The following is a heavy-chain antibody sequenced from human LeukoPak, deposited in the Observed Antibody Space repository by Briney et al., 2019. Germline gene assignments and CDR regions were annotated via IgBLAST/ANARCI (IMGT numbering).Heavy chain of an antibody. CDR1: GFIFSSYS. V-gene: IGHV3-48*01. CDR3: AKDGYYDSSAYYYVRYFDL. J-gene: IGHJ2*01. CDR2: ISSSSSTI. D-gene: IGHD3-22*01. Sequence: GGSLRLSCAASGFIFSSYSMNWVRQAPGKGLEWVSFISSSSSTIYYADSVKGRFTISRDNSKNTLYLQMNSLRAEDTAVYYCAKDGYYDSSAYYYVRYFDLWGRGTLVTVSS.